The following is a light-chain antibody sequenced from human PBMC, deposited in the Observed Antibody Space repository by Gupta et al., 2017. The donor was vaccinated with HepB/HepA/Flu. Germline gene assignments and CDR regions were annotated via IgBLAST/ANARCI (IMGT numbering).Light chain of an antibody. CDR3: QQYNNWPLT. CDR1: QIISSN. CDR2: GAS. Sequence: EIVMTQSPVTLSVSPGERATLSCRASQIISSNLAWYQQKPGQAPRLLIYGASTRATGIPARFSGSGSGTEFTLTISILQSEDFAVYYCQQYNNWPLTFGGGTKVEIK. V-gene: IGKV3-15*01. J-gene: IGKJ4*01.